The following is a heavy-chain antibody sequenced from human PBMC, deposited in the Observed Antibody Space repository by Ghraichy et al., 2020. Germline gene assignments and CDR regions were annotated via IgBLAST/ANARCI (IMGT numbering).Heavy chain of an antibody. CDR3: VREIGDSGAY. J-gene: IGHJ4*02. Sequence: GGSLRLSCAASGFSLSRHWMSWVRQAPGKGLEWVANINKDGSVKYYVDSVRGRFTISRDNAKNSVFLQMNSLRVEDTAVYYCVREIGDSGAYWGQGTLVSVSS. D-gene: IGHD3-10*01. CDR2: INKDGSVK. CDR1: GFSLSRHW. V-gene: IGHV3-7*04.